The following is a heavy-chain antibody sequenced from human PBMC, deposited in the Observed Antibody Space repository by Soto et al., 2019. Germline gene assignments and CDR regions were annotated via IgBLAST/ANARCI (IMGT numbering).Heavy chain of an antibody. J-gene: IGHJ4*02. V-gene: IGHV1-69*02. D-gene: IGHD4-17*01. CDR1: GGTFSSYT. Sequence: QVQLVQSGAEVKKPGSLVKVSCKASGGTFSSYTISWVRQAPGQGLEWMGRIIPILGIANYAQKFQGRVTXXADKSTSTAYMELSSLRSEDTAVYYCAAEYGGNSAWGQGTLVTVSS. CDR3: AAEYGGNSA. CDR2: IIPILGIA.